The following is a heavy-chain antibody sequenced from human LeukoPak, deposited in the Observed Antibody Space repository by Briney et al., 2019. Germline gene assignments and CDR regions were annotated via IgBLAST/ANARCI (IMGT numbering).Heavy chain of an antibody. V-gene: IGHV4-4*02. Sequence: PSETLSLTCAVSGGSISSSNWWSWVRPPPGKGLEWIGEIYHSGSTNYNPSLKSRVTISVDKSKNQFSLKLSSVTAADTAVYYCARDSKAENAFDIWGQGTMVTVSS. J-gene: IGHJ3*02. CDR1: GGSISSSNW. CDR3: ARDSKAENAFDI. CDR2: IYHSGST. D-gene: IGHD2/OR15-2a*01.